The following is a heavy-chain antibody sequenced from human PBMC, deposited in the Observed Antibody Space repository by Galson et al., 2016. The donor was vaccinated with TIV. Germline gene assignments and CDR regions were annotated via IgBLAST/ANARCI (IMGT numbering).Heavy chain of an antibody. J-gene: IGHJ2*01. CDR1: GYSFSDYR. CDR3: ARLAPSTATPGWYSVV. Sequence: QSGAEVKKPGESLKISCKGSGYSFSDYRVGWVRQMPGHGLEWMGIIYPGDSDTRYSPSFQGQVTMSVDKSISIAYLQWSSLKASDTAMYYCARLAPSTATPGWYSVVWGRGTLVTVAS. D-gene: IGHD4-23*01. V-gene: IGHV5-51*01. CDR2: IYPGDSDT.